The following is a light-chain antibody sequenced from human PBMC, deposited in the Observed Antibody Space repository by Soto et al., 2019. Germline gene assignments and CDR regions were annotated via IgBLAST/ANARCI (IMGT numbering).Light chain of an antibody. J-gene: IGLJ1*01. V-gene: IGLV2-14*01. CDR3: NSYTNTAARV. CDR1: SSDVGAHNF. CDR2: EVS. Sequence: QSVLTQPASVSGSPGQSITTSCTGTSSDVGAHNFVSWYQQHPGKAPKLMIYEVSNRPSGVSDRFSGSKSGNTASLTISGLQAEDEADYYCNSYTNTAARVFGTGTKVTVL.